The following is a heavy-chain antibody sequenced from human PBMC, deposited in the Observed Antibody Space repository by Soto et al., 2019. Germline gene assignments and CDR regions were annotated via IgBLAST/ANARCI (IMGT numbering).Heavy chain of an antibody. V-gene: IGHV4-59*08. D-gene: IGHD1-1*01. CDR3: AATTWRGILDY. J-gene: IGHJ4*02. Sequence: QVQLEESGPGLVKPSETLSLTCTVSSGSISGYYWSWIRQPPGKGLEWIGYIYYSGSTNYNPSLKSXXTXSXXTSKNQFSLKLSSVTAADTAVYYCAATTWRGILDYWGQGTLVTVSS. CDR1: SGSISGYY. CDR2: IYYSGST.